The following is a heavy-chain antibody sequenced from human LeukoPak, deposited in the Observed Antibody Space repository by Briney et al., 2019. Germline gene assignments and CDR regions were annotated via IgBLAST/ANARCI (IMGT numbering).Heavy chain of an antibody. CDR3: ARGVAVAGMYYYYMDV. J-gene: IGHJ6*03. V-gene: IGHV1-2*02. D-gene: IGHD6-19*01. CDR2: INPNSGGT. CDR1: GYTFTGYY. Sequence: GASVKVSCKASGYTFTGYYMHWVRQAPGQGLEWMGWINPNSGGTNYAQKFQGRVTMTRNTSISTAYMELSSLRSEDTAVYYCARGVAVAGMYYYYMDVWGKGTTVTISS.